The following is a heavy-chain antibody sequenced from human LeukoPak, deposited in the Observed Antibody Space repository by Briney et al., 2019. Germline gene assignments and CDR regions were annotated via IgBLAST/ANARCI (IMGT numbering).Heavy chain of an antibody. CDR2: IYYSGST. Sequence: SETLSLTCTVSGGSISSSSYYWGWIRQPPGKGLEWIGSIYYSGSTYYNPSLKSRVTISVDTSKNQFSLKLSSATAADTAVYYCASLYSSWDFDYWGQGTLVTVSS. D-gene: IGHD6-13*01. CDR3: ASLYSSWDFDY. J-gene: IGHJ4*02. V-gene: IGHV4-39*01. CDR1: GGSISSSSYY.